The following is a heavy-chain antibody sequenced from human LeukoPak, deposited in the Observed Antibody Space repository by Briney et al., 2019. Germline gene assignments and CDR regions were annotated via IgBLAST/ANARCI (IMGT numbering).Heavy chain of an antibody. CDR1: GGSMSGYY. Sequence: SETLSLTCTVSGGSMSGYYWSWIRQPPGKGLEWIGYIYSSGTTNYNPSLKSRITISVDTSKNQLSLKVSSVTAADTAVYYCARGSGWFYHWGQGTLVTVSS. CDR3: ARGSGWFYH. J-gene: IGHJ5*02. V-gene: IGHV4-59*01. CDR2: IYSSGTT. D-gene: IGHD6-19*01.